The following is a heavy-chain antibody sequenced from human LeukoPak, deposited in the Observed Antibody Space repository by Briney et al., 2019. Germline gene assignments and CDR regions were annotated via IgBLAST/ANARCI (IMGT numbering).Heavy chain of an antibody. Sequence: SVKVSCTXSGGIFSSYAISWGRESPGQGLEWMGGIIPIFGIANYAQKFQGRVTITADESTSTAYMELSSLRSEDTAVYYCATTVVTYYYYYYMGVWGKGTTVTVSS. D-gene: IGHD2-21*02. V-gene: IGHV1-69*13. CDR2: IIPIFGIA. J-gene: IGHJ6*03. CDR1: GGIFSSYA. CDR3: ATTVVTYYYYYYMGV.